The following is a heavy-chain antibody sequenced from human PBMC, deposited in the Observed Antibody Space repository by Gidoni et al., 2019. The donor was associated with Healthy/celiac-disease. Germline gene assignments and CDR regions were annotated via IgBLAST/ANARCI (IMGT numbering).Heavy chain of an antibody. CDR2: ISWDGGST. CDR1: GFTFDDYT. J-gene: IGHJ6*02. Sequence: EVQLVESGGVVVQPGVSLRLACAASGFTFDDYTMHWVRQAPGKGLEWVSLISWDGGSTYYADSVKGRFTISRDNSKNSLYLQMNSLRTEDTALYYCAKDNAPVIAAAGPSRYYYYGMDVWGQGTTVTVSS. V-gene: IGHV3-43*01. D-gene: IGHD6-13*01. CDR3: AKDNAPVIAAAGPSRYYYYGMDV.